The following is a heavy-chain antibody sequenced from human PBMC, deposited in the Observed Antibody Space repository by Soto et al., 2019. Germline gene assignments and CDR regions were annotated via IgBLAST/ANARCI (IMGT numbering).Heavy chain of an antibody. V-gene: IGHV3-30*18. D-gene: IGHD3-16*01. CDR1: GFSFSNNG. Sequence: QVQLVESGGGVVQPGRSLRLSCAASGFSFSNNGMHWVRQAPGKGLEWVAIISYEGSKKYYADSVKGRFTISRDNSKNTLYLQMNSLRVEDTAVFDCAKDRVESGLGEIDYWGQGTLVTVSS. J-gene: IGHJ4*02. CDR2: ISYEGSKK. CDR3: AKDRVESGLGEIDY.